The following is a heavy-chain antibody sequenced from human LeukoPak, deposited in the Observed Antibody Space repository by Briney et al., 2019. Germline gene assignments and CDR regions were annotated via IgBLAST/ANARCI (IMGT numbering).Heavy chain of an antibody. J-gene: IGHJ4*02. D-gene: IGHD4-17*01. CDR1: GFTFSNYA. V-gene: IGHV3-23*01. CDR2: ISGSGST. CDR3: ATVPTT. Sequence: GGSLRLSCAASGFTFSNYAMSWVRQPPGKGLEWVSVISGSGSTYYADSVKGRFTISRDNSKKMLYLQMNSLRAEDTALYYCATVPTTWGQGTLVTVSS.